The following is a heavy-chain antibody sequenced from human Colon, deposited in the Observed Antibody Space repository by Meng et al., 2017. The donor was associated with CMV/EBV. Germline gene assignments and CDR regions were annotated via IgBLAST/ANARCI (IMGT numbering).Heavy chain of an antibody. V-gene: IGHV4-38-2*02. D-gene: IGHD3-10*01. J-gene: IGHJ4*02. CDR3: ARRSSFFNY. CDR2: FYQGERP. CDR1: CYSMSSGYY. Sequence: CTFSCYSMSSGYYWGWVRQPPGKGREWIGRFYQGERPTYNPSLESRVTISVDTSKNQFSLNLNSVTTADTAVYYCARRSSFFNYWGQGKRVTVSS.